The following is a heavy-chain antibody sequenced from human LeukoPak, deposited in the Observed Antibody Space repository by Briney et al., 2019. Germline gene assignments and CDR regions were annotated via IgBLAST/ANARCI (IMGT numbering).Heavy chain of an antibody. CDR2: ISAYNGNT. CDR3: ARDPYSSSWYGYYYYYYMDV. J-gene: IGHJ6*03. V-gene: IGHV1-18*01. D-gene: IGHD6-13*01. CDR1: GYTFTSYG. Sequence: ASVEVSCKASGYTFTSYGISWVRQAPGQGLEWMGWISAYNGNTNYAQKLQGRVTMTTDTSTSTAYMELRSLRSDDTAVYYCARDPYSSSWYGYYYYYYMDVWGKGTTVTVSS.